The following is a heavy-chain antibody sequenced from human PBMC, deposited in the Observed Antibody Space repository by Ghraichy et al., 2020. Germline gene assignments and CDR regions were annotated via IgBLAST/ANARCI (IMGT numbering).Heavy chain of an antibody. J-gene: IGHJ3*02. CDR3: ARGGVLTPLSRPLFSDI. Sequence: ASVKVSCKASGYTFTGYYMHWVRQAPGQGLEWMGWINPNSGGTNYAQKFQGWVTMTRDTSISTAYMELSRLRSDDTAVYYCARGGVLTPLSRPLFSDIWGQGTMVTVSS. D-gene: IGHD2-8*01. CDR1: GYTFTGYY. V-gene: IGHV1-2*04. CDR2: INPNSGGT.